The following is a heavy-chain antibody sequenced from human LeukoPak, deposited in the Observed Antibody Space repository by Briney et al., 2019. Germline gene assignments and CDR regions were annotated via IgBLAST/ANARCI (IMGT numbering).Heavy chain of an antibody. J-gene: IGHJ6*04. D-gene: IGHD3-3*01. CDR1: GFTFSSYS. CDR2: ISGGGGII. CDR3: ARVEKGFWSGFKMDV. V-gene: IGHV3-48*01. Sequence: PGGSLRLSCAASGFTFSSYSMNWVRQAPGKGLEWISYISGGGGIIHFADSVKGRFTISRANDNNSLYLQMNRLTGEDTAVYFCARVEKGFWSGFKMDVWGMGTTVTVSS.